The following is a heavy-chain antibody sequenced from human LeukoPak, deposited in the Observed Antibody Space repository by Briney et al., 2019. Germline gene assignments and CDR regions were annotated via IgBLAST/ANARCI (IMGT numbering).Heavy chain of an antibody. CDR3: ANGGPVDSS. CDR2: ISGSGGST. V-gene: IGHV3-23*01. J-gene: IGHJ4*02. CDR1: GFTFSSYG. Sequence: PGRSLRLSCAASGFTFSSYGMHWVRQAPGKGLEWVSAISGSGGSTYYADSVKGRFTISRDNSKNTLYLQMNSLRAEDTAVYYCANGGPVDSSWGQGTLVTVSS. D-gene: IGHD6-13*01.